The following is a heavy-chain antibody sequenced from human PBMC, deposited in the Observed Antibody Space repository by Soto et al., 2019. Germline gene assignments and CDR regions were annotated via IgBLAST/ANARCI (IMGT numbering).Heavy chain of an antibody. Sequence: QVQLQESGPGLVKPSETLSLTCTVSGDSVSSYYWSWIRQPPGKGLEWIGFIYYSETTNYNPSLKSRVTMSVDTSKNQVSLKLSSVTAADTAVYYCAQGGVRMDVWGQGTTVSVSS. D-gene: IGHD3-16*01. J-gene: IGHJ6*02. CDR2: IYYSETT. V-gene: IGHV4-59*02. CDR3: AQGGVRMDV. CDR1: GDSVSSYY.